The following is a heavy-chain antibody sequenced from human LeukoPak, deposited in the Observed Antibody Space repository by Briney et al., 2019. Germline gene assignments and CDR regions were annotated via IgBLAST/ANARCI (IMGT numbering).Heavy chain of an antibody. V-gene: IGHV3-30-3*01. D-gene: IGHD3-3*01. J-gene: IGHJ4*02. CDR3: AGFRFLEWFQSGYFDY. CDR2: ISYDGSNK. CDR1: GFTFSSYA. Sequence: QPGGSLRLSCAASGFTFSSYAMHWVRQAPGKGLEWVAVISYDGSNKYYADSVKGRFTISRDNAKNSLYLQMNSLRAEDTAVYYCAGFRFLEWFQSGYFDYWGQGTLVTVSS.